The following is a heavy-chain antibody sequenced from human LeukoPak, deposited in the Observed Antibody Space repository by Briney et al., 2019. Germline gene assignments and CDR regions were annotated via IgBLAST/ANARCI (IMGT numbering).Heavy chain of an antibody. D-gene: IGHD4-17*01. Sequence: SQTLSLTCAVSGGSISSGGYSWSWIRQPPGKGLEWIGYIYQSGSTYYNPSLKSRVTISIDRSKNQFSLKLSSVTAADTAVYYCARVFIYGDSDYFDYWGQGTLVTVSS. CDR2: IYQSGST. V-gene: IGHV4-30-2*01. J-gene: IGHJ4*02. CDR1: GGSISSGGYS. CDR3: ARVFIYGDSDYFDY.